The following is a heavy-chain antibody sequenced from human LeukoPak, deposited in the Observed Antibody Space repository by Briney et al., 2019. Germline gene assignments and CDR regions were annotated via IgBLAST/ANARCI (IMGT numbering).Heavy chain of an antibody. Sequence: ASVKVSCKASGYTFNDHDMHWVQQAPGQGLEWMGRINPNSGGTTYAQKFQGRVTMTRDTSISTAYMELSRLTSDDTAVYYCARDWSGSYEQWGQGTLVSVSS. V-gene: IGHV1-2*06. CDR1: GYTFNDHD. CDR2: INPNSGGT. D-gene: IGHD1-26*01. CDR3: ARDWSGSYEQ. J-gene: IGHJ4*02.